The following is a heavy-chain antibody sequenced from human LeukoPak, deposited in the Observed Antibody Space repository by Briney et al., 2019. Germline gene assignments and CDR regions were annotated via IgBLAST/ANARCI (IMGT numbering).Heavy chain of an antibody. V-gene: IGHV4-4*02. J-gene: IGHJ5*02. CDR3: ARDDVRGFS. Sequence: KPSGTLSLTCAVSGVPLSTSHWWTWVRQPPGKGLEWIGSIFYSGSTYYNPSLKSRVTISVGTSRNQFSLKLSSVTAADTAVYYCARDDVRGFSWGQGTLVTVSS. CDR2: IFYSGST. CDR1: GVPLSTSHW.